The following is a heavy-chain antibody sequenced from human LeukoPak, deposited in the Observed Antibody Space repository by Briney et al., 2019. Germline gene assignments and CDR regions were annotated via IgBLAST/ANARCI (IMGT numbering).Heavy chain of an antibody. Sequence: GGSLRLSCAASGFTVSSNYMSWVRQAPGKGLEWVSVIYSGGGTYYADSVKGRFTISRDNSKNTLYLQVNSLRAEDTAVYYCAKLVLRYFDWLMDYWGQGTLVTVSS. CDR2: IYSGGGT. V-gene: IGHV3-53*01. CDR1: GFTVSSNY. D-gene: IGHD3-9*01. CDR3: AKLVLRYFDWLMDY. J-gene: IGHJ4*02.